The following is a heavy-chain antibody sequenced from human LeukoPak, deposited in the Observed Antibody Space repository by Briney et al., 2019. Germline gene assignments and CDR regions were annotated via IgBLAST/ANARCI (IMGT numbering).Heavy chain of an antibody. V-gene: IGHV3-21*06. CDR1: GFTFNTYS. CDR3: LRGDRRDY. CDR2: IDSSGGYM. J-gene: IGHJ4*02. Sequence: GGSLRLSCEASGFTFNTYSMNWARQAPGKGLEWVSSIDSSGGYMFYADSVKGRFIISRDNAKDSLYLQMNSLRVEHTAVYYCLRGDRRDYWGQGTLVIVSS.